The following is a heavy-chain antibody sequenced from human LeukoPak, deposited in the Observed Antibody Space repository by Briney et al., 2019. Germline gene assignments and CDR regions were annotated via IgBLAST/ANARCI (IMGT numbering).Heavy chain of an antibody. CDR1: GYXFTTYW. Sequence: GESLKISCKGSGYXFTTYWIGXXXXXXGKXXXXMGIIYPDDSDTXXXXSFQGQVXXSAXXXXXXAXLQWSSLKASDSAIYYCARRGGSLNYFDSWGQGTLVTVSS. V-gene: IGHV5-51*01. CDR2: IYPDDSDT. CDR3: ARRGGSLNYFDS. J-gene: IGHJ4*02. D-gene: IGHD1-26*01.